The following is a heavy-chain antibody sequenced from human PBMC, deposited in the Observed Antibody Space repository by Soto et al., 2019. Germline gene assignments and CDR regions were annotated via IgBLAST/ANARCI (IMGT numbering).Heavy chain of an antibody. D-gene: IGHD1-26*01. CDR1: GVTFSDYY. J-gene: IGHJ3*02. V-gene: IGHV3-11*05. CDR2: IAGTSYYT. CDR3: ARAKSSGRDDASDI. Sequence: QVQLVESGGGLVEPGGCLRVSCGASGVTFSDYYMTWIRQAPGKGLEWVSYIAGTSYYTNYADSVKGRFIISRDNARSSLYLQMKSLRAEDTAVYYCARAKSSGRDDASDIWGQGTVVTVSS.